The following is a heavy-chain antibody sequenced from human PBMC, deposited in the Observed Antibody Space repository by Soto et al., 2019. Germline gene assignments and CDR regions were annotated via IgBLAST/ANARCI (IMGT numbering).Heavy chain of an antibody. CDR1: GDSGSSGDDY. J-gene: IGHJ5*02. V-gene: IGHV4-61*08. CDR2: VYFSGST. CDR3: ARIPVNTDMIYWSDP. Sequence: TLETLSLRCSVAGDSGSSGDDYWSWIRQPPGKGLEWIGHVYFSGSTNYIPSLKSRLTMSVETAKSQFSLKLNAVTAADTAVYYCARIPVNTDMIYWSDPWGQGTQVTVSS. D-gene: IGHD3-16*01.